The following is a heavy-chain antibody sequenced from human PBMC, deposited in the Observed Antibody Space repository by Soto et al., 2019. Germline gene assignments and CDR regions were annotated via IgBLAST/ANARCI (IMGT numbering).Heavy chain of an antibody. D-gene: IGHD5-18*01. J-gene: IGHJ4*02. CDR2: ISSSSSTI. V-gene: IGHV3-48*01. Sequence: EVQLVESGGGLVQPGGSLRLSCAASGFTFSSYSMNWVRQAPGKGLEWVSYISSSSSTIYYADSVKGRFTISRDNAKNSLYLQMNSLRAEDTAVYYWARDWGYSYGPNDYWGQGTLVTVSS. CDR1: GFTFSSYS. CDR3: ARDWGYSYGPNDY.